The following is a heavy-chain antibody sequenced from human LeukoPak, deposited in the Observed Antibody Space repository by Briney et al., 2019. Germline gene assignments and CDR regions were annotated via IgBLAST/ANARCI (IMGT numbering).Heavy chain of an antibody. D-gene: IGHD1-26*01. CDR2: IYYSGAS. J-gene: IGHJ5*02. V-gene: IGHV4-59*01. CDR3: AREGSTRWHWFAP. Sequence: PSETLSLTCTVSGGSINNYYWSWIRQPPGKGLEWIGYIYYSGASNYNPSLKSRVTMSVDTSKNQSYLKLSSVTAADTALYYCAREGSTRWHWFAPWGQGTLVTVSS. CDR1: GGSINNYY.